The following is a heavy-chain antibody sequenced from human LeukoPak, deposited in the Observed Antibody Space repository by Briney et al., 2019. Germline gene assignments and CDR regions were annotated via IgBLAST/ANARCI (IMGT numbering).Heavy chain of an antibody. J-gene: IGHJ3*02. CDR3: ARLGSSGWSGLDAFDI. V-gene: IGHV1-18*01. CDR2: ISAYNGNT. CDR1: GYTFTSYG. D-gene: IGHD6-19*01. Sequence: ASVKVSCKASGYTFTSYGISWVRQAPGQGLEWMGWISAYNGNTNYAQKLQGRVTMTTDTSTSTAYMELSGLRSDDTAVYYCARLGSSGWSGLDAFDIWGRGTMVSVSS.